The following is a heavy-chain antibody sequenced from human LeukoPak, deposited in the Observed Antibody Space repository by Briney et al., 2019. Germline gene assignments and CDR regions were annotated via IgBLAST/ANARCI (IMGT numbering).Heavy chain of an antibody. CDR2: ISVYNGNT. CDR3: ARGYSSSWYFDY. CDR1: GYTFTSYG. V-gene: IGHV1-18*01. J-gene: IGHJ4*02. Sequence: ASVKVSCKASGYTFTSYGISWVRQAPRQVLDWMGWISVYNGNTNYAQKLQGRVTMTTDTSTSTAYMELRSLRSDDTAVYYCARGYSSSWYFDYWGQGTLVTVSS. D-gene: IGHD6-13*01.